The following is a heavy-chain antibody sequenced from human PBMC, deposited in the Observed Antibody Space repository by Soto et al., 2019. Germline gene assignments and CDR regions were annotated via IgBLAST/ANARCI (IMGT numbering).Heavy chain of an antibody. D-gene: IGHD3-10*01. CDR3: AKGRGRSGSLTPPVDF. CDR2: ISGGGDTT. CDR1: GFTFNNYA. Sequence: EVQLLESGGGLVQPGGSLRLSCAASGFTFNNYAMTWVRQAPGKGLEWVSAISGGGDTTSYADSVKGRFTVSRDGSKNPLYRQMSRLRAEDTALYYCAKGRGRSGSLTPPVDFWGQGTLVPVSS. V-gene: IGHV3-23*01. J-gene: IGHJ4*02.